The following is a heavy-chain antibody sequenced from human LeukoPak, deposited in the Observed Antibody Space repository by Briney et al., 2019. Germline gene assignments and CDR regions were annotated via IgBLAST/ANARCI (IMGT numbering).Heavy chain of an antibody. CDR3: ARASGDLTYYYYYMDV. CDR1: GGSFSGYY. D-gene: IGHD4-17*01. CDR2: INHSGST. Sequence: PSETLSLTCAVSGGSFSGYYWSWIRQPPGKGLEWIGEINHSGSTTYNPSLKSRVTISVDTSKNQFSLKLSSVTAAHTAVYYCARASGDLTYYYYYMDVWGKGTTVTVSS. V-gene: IGHV4-34*01. J-gene: IGHJ6*03.